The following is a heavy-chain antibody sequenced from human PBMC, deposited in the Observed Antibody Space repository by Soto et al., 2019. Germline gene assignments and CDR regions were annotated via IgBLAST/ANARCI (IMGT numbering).Heavy chain of an antibody. CDR1: GFTFSSYA. V-gene: IGHV3-23*01. J-gene: IGHJ6*03. CDR3: TKDIRYCSSSTCPGHYYYYMDV. D-gene: IGHD2-2*01. CDR2: ISFSGAST. Sequence: EVQLLESGGGLVQPGGSLRLSCAASGFTFSSYAMSWVRQAPGKGLEWVSAISFSGASTYYADSVKGRFTISRDNSKNTLYLQMNSLRAEDTAVYYCTKDIRYCSSSTCPGHYYYYMDVWGKGTTVTVSS.